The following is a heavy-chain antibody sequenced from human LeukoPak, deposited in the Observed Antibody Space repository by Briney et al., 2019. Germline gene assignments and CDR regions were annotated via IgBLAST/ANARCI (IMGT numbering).Heavy chain of an antibody. CDR2: IYYSGST. CDR1: GGSISSGGYY. J-gene: IGHJ4*02. Sequence: SETLSLTCTVSGGSISSGGYYWSWIRQHPGKGLKWIGYIYYSGSTYYNPSLKSRVTISVDTSKNQFSLKLSSVTAADTAVYYCARVHRSGGYEHDYWGQGTLVTVSS. CDR3: ARVHRSGGYEHDY. D-gene: IGHD5-12*01. V-gene: IGHV4-31*03.